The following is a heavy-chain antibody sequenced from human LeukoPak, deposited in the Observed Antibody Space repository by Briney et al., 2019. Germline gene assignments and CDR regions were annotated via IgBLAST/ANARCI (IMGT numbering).Heavy chain of an antibody. CDR3: AKDIELRYFDLDAFDI. CDR2: ISSSSSSTI. D-gene: IGHD3-9*01. V-gene: IGHV3-48*04. J-gene: IGHJ3*02. CDR1: GFTFSSYS. Sequence: GGSLRLSCAASGFTFSSYSMNWVRQAPGKGLEGVSYISSSSSSTIYYADSVKGRFTISRDNAKNSLYLQMNSLRAEDTALYYCAKDIELRYFDLDAFDIWGQGTMVTVSS.